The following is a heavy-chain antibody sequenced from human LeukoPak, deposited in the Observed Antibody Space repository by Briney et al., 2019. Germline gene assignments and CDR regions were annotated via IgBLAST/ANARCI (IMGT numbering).Heavy chain of an antibody. CDR3: AREDTMVRGVIKSSYYYGMDV. Sequence: SETLSLTCAVSGYSISSGYYWGWIRQPPGKGLEWIGSIYHSGSTYYNPSLKSRVTISVDTSKNQFSLKLSSVTAVDMAVYYCAREDTMVRGVIKSSYYYGMDVWGKGKTVTVSS. V-gene: IGHV4-38-2*02. J-gene: IGHJ6*04. CDR1: GYSISSGYY. D-gene: IGHD3-10*01. CDR2: IYHSGST.